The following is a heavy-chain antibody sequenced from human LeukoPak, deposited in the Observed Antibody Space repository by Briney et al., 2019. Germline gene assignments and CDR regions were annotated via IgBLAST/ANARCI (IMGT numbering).Heavy chain of an antibody. Sequence: ASVKVSCKASGYTFTGYYMHWVRQAPGQGLEWMGWINPNSGGTNYAQKFQGRVTITRDTSASTAYMELSSLRSEDTAVHYCARDNPPSGVGAHFWGQGTLVTVSS. J-gene: IGHJ4*02. V-gene: IGHV1-2*02. CDR3: ARDNPPSGVGAHF. D-gene: IGHD1-26*01. CDR2: INPNSGGT. CDR1: GYTFTGYY.